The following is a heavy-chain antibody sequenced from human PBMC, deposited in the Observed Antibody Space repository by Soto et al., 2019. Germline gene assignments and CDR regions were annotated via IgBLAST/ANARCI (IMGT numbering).Heavy chain of an antibody. D-gene: IGHD3-10*01. V-gene: IGHV3-53*02. Sequence: EEQLVETGGGLIQPGGSLRLSCAASGFLVNNKFMAWVRQAPGKGLEWVSVVYSGGATHYADSVKGRFTISRDNSKNTVFLQMNSLRVEDTAVYYCATGIIISDAFDIWGQGTMVTVSS. J-gene: IGHJ3*02. CDR3: ATGIIISDAFDI. CDR2: VYSGGAT. CDR1: GFLVNNKF.